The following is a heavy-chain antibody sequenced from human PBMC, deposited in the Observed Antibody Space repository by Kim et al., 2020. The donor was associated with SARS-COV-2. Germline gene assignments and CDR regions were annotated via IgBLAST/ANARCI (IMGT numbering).Heavy chain of an antibody. CDR2: IYYSGST. D-gene: IGHD4-17*01. CDR3: ARDYGDYVFDY. J-gene: IGHJ4*02. V-gene: IGHV4-39*07. Sequence: SETLSLTCTVSGGSISSSSYYWGWIRQPPGKGLEWIGSIYYSGSTYYNPSLKSRVTISVDTSKNQFSLKLSSVTAADTAVYYCARDYGDYVFDYWGQGTLVTVSS. CDR1: GGSISSSSYY.